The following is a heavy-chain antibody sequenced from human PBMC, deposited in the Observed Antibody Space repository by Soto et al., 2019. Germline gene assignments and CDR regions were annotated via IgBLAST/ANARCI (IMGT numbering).Heavy chain of an antibody. CDR3: AGALTPTDY. J-gene: IGHJ4*02. Sequence: QVQLVQSGAEVKKPGASVKVSCKASGYTFTSYSISWVRQAPGQGREWMGRVSAYNGNTNYAQKLQGRVTMPTDTSTSPAYMELRSLRSDDTAVYYCAGALTPTDYWGQGTLVTVSS. V-gene: IGHV1-18*01. CDR1: GYTFTSYS. CDR2: VSAYNGNT. D-gene: IGHD3-9*01.